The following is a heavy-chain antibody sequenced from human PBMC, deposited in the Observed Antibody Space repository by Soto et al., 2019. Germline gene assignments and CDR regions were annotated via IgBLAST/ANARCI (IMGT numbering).Heavy chain of an antibody. CDR3: GRGTGDWYFDL. Sequence: QLQLQESGPGLVKPSETLSLSCSVSGGSISNDNYYWGWVRQPPGKGLEWIGAVHYSGATYYNPSLKSRVTMSVDTSKNEFYLYLRSVTAADTTIYYGGRGTGDWYFDLWGRGTLITVSS. CDR2: VHYSGAT. J-gene: IGHJ2*01. V-gene: IGHV4-39*01. D-gene: IGHD1-1*01. CDR1: GGSISNDNYY.